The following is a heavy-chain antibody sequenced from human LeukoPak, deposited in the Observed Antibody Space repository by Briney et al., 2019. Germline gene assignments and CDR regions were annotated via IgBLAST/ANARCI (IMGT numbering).Heavy chain of an antibody. D-gene: IGHD4-23*01. Sequence: GGSLRLSCAASGFTFSSYSMNWVRQAPGKGLEWVANIKQDGSEKYYVDSVKGRFTISRDNAKNSLYLQMNSLRAEDTAVYYCARPLDYGGNSEGVYDYWGQGTLVTVSS. V-gene: IGHV3-7*01. CDR2: IKQDGSEK. CDR1: GFTFSSYS. CDR3: ARPLDYGGNSEGVYDY. J-gene: IGHJ4*02.